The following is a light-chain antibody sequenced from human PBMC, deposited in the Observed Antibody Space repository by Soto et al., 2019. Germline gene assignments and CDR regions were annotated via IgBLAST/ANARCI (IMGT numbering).Light chain of an antibody. CDR1: SSDIGAYNY. CDR3: SSYTGSSVV. CDR2: DVS. J-gene: IGLJ2*01. Sequence: QSALTQPASVSGSPRQSITISCTATSSDIGAYNYVSWYQQHPGKAPKLMIYDVSNRPSGVSNRFSGSKSGNTASLTISGLQAEDAADYYCSSYTGSSVVFGGGTQLTVL. V-gene: IGLV2-14*03.